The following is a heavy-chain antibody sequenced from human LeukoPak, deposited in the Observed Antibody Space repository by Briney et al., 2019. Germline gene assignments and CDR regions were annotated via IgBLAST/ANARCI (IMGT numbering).Heavy chain of an antibody. D-gene: IGHD5-18*01. CDR3: ARAQGGYSYGQFDY. J-gene: IGHJ4*02. CDR1: GGAISSYY. V-gene: IGHV4-4*07. Sequence: PSETLSLTCTVSGGAISSYYWSWIRQPAGKGLEWIGRIYTSGSTNYNPSLKSRVTMSVGTSKNQFSLKLSSVTAADTAVYYCARAQGGYSYGQFDYWGQGTLVTVSS. CDR2: IYTSGST.